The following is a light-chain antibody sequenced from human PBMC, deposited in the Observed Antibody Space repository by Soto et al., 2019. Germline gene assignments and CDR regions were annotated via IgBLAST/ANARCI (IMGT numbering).Light chain of an antibody. V-gene: IGKV3-20*01. J-gene: IGKJ5*01. CDR1: QSLSNNF. CDR3: QQYGSSPPNT. CDR2: GAS. Sequence: EIVLTPSPGTLSLSPWDRAALSGGASQSLSNNFLAWYQQKPGQAPRLLISGASSRATGIPDRFSGSGSGTDFTLTITRVEPEDFAVYYCQQYGSSPPNTFGQGTRLEIK.